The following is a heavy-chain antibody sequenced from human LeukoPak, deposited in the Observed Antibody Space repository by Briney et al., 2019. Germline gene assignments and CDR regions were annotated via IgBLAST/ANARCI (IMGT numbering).Heavy chain of an antibody. CDR3: ARKRYDYGDYQYFDL. Sequence: SETLSLTCTVSGGSISSYYWSWIRQPPGKGPEWIGYIYYSGSTNYNPSLKSRVTISVDTSKNQFSLKLSSVTAADTAVYYCARKRYDYGDYQYFDLWGRGTLVTVSS. J-gene: IGHJ2*01. V-gene: IGHV4-59*01. CDR2: IYYSGST. D-gene: IGHD4-17*01. CDR1: GGSISSYY.